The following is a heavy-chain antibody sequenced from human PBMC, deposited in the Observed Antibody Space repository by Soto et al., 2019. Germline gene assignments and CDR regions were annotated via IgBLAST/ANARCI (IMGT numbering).Heavy chain of an antibody. J-gene: IGHJ4*02. CDR2: ISSSSSTI. V-gene: IGHV3-48*01. D-gene: IGHD3-22*01. CDR3: ETTAYYYDSSGATAY. CDR1: GFTFSTYS. Sequence: GGSMGHAYAAAGFTFSTYSMNWVIQAPGKGLEWVSYISSSSSTIFYTDSVKGRFTVSRDNAKNSLYLQMNSLRAEDTAVYYCETTAYYYDSSGATAYWGQGTLVTVSS.